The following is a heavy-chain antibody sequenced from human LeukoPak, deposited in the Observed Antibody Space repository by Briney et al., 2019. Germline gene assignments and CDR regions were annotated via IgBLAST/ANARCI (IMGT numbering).Heavy chain of an antibody. V-gene: IGHV4-34*01. Sequence: SETLSLTCAVYGGSFSGYYRSWIRHPPGKGLEWIGEINHSGSTNYNPSLKSRVTISVDTSKNQFSLKLSSVTAADTAVYYCASLIALNGYWGQGTLVTVSS. CDR2: INHSGST. D-gene: IGHD3-3*02. J-gene: IGHJ4*02. CDR3: ASLIALNGY. CDR1: GGSFSGYY.